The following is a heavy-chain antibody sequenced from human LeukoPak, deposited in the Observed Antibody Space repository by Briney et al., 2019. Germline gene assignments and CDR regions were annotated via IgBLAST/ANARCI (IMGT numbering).Heavy chain of an antibody. Sequence: SGPTLVNPTQTLTLTCTFSGFSLTTGGVSVGWIRQPPGKALEWLALIFWDDDKRYSPSLKSRLTITKDTSKNQVVLTMINMDPVNTATYFCARSYHKNVMDVWGQGTTVTVSS. CDR1: GFSLTTGGVS. CDR2: IFWDDDK. V-gene: IGHV2-5*02. CDR3: ARSYHKNVMDV. J-gene: IGHJ6*02.